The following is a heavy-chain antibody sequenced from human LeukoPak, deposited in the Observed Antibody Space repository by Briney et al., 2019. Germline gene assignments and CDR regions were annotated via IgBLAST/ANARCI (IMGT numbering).Heavy chain of an antibody. V-gene: IGHV3-23*01. CDR3: AKDMYSGSNYFFDS. J-gene: IGHJ4*02. D-gene: IGHD6-25*01. CDR2: ISGSGGST. CDR1: GFTFSKAW. Sequence: GGSLRLSCAASGFTFSKAWMSWVRQAPGKGLEWVSGISGSGGSTTHADSVKDRFTISRDNSKNTLYLQMNSLRAEDTALYYCAKDMYSGSNYFFDSWGQGTLVTVSS.